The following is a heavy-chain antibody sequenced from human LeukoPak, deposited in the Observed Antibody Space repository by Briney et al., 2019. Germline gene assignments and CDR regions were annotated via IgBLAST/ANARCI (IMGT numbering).Heavy chain of an antibody. D-gene: IGHD3-10*01. J-gene: IGHJ4*02. CDR2: ISAYNGNT. Sequence: GASVTVSCKASGYTFTSYGISWVRQAPGQGLEWMGWISAYNGNTNYAQKLQGRVTMTTDTSTSTAYMELRSLRSDDTAVYYCARDSQWFGELLENHTHFYSWGQGTLVTVSS. CDR3: ARDSQWFGELLENHTHFYS. CDR1: GYTFTSYG. V-gene: IGHV1-18*01.